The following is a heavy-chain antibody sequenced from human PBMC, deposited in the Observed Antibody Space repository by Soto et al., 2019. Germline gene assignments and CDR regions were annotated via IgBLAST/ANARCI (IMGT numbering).Heavy chain of an antibody. CDR2: ISWNSGSI. CDR3: ARGAAAGTPGPFDY. CDR1: GFTFDDYA. D-gene: IGHD6-13*01. Sequence: GGSLRLSCAASGFTFDDYAMHWVRQAPGKGLEWVSGISWNSGSIGYADSVKGRFTISRDNAKNSLYLQMNSLRAEDTALYYCARGAAAGTPGPFDYWGQGTLVTVSS. V-gene: IGHV3-9*01. J-gene: IGHJ4*02.